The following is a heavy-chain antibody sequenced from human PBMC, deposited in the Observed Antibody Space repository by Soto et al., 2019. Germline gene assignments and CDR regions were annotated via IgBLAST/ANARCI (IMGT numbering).Heavy chain of an antibody. Sequence: EVQLVESGGGLVQPGGSLRLSCAASGFTFSSFEMNWVRQAPGKGLEWISYISSHDETTYYADSVKGRFTISRDNAKNSLCLQMNGLRVEDTAVYYCATPPHIGWGAWGQGTLVTVSS. CDR2: ISSHDETT. V-gene: IGHV3-48*03. J-gene: IGHJ4*02. D-gene: IGHD3-16*01. CDR1: GFTFSSFE. CDR3: ATPPHIGWGA.